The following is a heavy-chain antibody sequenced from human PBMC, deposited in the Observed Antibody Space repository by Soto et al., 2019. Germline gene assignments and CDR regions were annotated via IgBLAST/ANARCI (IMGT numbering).Heavy chain of an antibody. D-gene: IGHD3-16*02. V-gene: IGHV3-23*01. CDR3: AKVYDYVWGSYRLGFDY. CDR1: GFTFSSYA. Sequence: EVQLLESGGGLVQPGGSLRLSCAASGFTFSSYAMSWVRQAPGKGLEWVSAISGSGGSTYYADSVKGRFTISRDNSKNTLYLQMNSLGAEDTAVYYCAKVYDYVWGSYRLGFDYWGQGTLVTVSS. J-gene: IGHJ4*02. CDR2: ISGSGGST.